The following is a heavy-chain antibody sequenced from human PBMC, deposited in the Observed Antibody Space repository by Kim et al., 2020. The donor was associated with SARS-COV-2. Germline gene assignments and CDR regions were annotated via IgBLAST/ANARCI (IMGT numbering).Heavy chain of an antibody. J-gene: IGHJ4*02. Sequence: YVDSVKGQLTISRDNAKNSLYLQKESRRAEDTAVYYCARGGSYYGSGRGYWGQGTLVTVSS. CDR3: ARGGSYYGSGRGY. V-gene: IGHV3-7*03. D-gene: IGHD3-10*01.